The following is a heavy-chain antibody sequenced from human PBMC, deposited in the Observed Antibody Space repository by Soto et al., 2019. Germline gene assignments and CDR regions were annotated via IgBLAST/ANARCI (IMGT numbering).Heavy chain of an antibody. CDR1: GFSLSTSGVG. D-gene: IGHD2-8*02. V-gene: IGHV2-5*02. CDR3: AHRQYWTGIDDY. CDR2: IFWDDDK. Sequence: SGPTLVNPTQTLTLTCTFSGFSLSTSGVGVGWIRQPPGKALEWLALIFWDDDKRYSPSLKNRLTITKDTSRNQVVLTMTNMDLVDTATYDCAHRQYWTGIDDYWGQGTLVTVSS. J-gene: IGHJ4*02.